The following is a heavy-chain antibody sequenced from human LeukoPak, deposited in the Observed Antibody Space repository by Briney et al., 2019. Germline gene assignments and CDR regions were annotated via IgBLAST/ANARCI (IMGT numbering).Heavy chain of an antibody. CDR1: GGSISSGGYY. V-gene: IGHV4-30-2*01. CDR2: IYHSGST. J-gene: IGHJ4*02. D-gene: IGHD5-18*01. CDR3: ARDEYDTAMPRG. Sequence: SETLSLTCTVSGGSISSGGYYWSWIRQPPGKGLEWIGYIYHSGSTYYNPSLKSRVTISVDRSKNQFSLKLSSVTAADTAVYYCARDEYDTAMPRGWGQGTLVTVSS.